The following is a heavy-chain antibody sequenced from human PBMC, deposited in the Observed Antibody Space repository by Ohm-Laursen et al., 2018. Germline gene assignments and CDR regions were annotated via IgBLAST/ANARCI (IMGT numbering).Heavy chain of an antibody. CDR1: GFTFSDYY. V-gene: IGHV3-11*01. Sequence: SLRLSCAASGFTFSDYYMTWIRQAPGKGLEWVSYITSSGSTIYYADSVKGRFTISRDNAKNSLYLQMNSLRPEDTAVYYCATGLPADDAFNIWGQGTMVTVSS. J-gene: IGHJ3*02. CDR3: ATGLPADDAFNI. CDR2: ITSSGSTI.